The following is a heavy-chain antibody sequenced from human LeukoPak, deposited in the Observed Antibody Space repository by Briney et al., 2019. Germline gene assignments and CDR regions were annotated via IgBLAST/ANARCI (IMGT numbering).Heavy chain of an antibody. CDR1: GGSISSGDYY. D-gene: IGHD3-22*01. Sequence: SRTLSLTCTVSGGSISSGDYYWSWISQPPGKGLEWIGYIYYSGSTYYNPSLKSRVTISVDTSKNQFSLKLSSVTAADTALYYCARAHYYDSSLLDYWGQGTLVTVSS. CDR2: IYYSGST. V-gene: IGHV4-30-4*01. CDR3: ARAHYYDSSLLDY. J-gene: IGHJ4*02.